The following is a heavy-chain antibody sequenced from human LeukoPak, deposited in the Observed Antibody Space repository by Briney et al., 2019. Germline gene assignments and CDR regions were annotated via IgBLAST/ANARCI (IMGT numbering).Heavy chain of an antibody. D-gene: IGHD3-22*01. Sequence: GGSLRLSCAASGITFSDHWTSWVRQAPGKGLEWVANITPDGSEKNYVDSVRGRFTISRDNAKNSLYLQMSSLRAEDSAVYYCVTGGHYSGSWGQGSLVTVSS. J-gene: IGHJ5*02. CDR2: ITPDGSEK. CDR1: GITFSDHW. CDR3: VTGGHYSGS. V-gene: IGHV3-7*01.